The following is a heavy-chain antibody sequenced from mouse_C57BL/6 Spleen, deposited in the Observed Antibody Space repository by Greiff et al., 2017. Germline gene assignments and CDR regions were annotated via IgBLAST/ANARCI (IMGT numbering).Heavy chain of an antibody. Sequence: QVQLQQSGPELVKPGASVKLSCKASGYTFTSYDINWVKQRPGQGLEWIGWIYPRDGSPKYNEKFKGKATLTVDPSSSTAYMELHSLTSEDSAVYYCARETAMAKGYYAMDYWGQGTSVTVAS. CDR3: ARETAMAKGYYAMDY. V-gene: IGHV1-85*01. CDR1: GYTFTSYD. CDR2: IYPRDGSP. D-gene: IGHD1-2*01. J-gene: IGHJ4*01.